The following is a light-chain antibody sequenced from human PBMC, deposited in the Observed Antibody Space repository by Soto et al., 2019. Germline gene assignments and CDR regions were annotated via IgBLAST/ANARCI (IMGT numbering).Light chain of an antibody. CDR1: QGISNY. CDR2: AAS. J-gene: IGKJ3*01. CDR3: QEYNSAPEGT. Sequence: DIQMTQSPSSLSASVGDRVTITCRASQGISNYLAWYQQKPGKVPKLLIYAASTLQSEVPSRFSGSGSGTDFTLTISSLQPENVATYYCQEYNSAPEGTFGPGTEVDIK. V-gene: IGKV1-27*01.